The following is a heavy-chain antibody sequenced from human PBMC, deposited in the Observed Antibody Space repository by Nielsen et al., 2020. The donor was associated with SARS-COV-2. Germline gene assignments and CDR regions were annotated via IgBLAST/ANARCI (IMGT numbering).Heavy chain of an antibody. D-gene: IGHD3-10*01. V-gene: IGHV1-18*01. J-gene: IGHJ4*02. Sequence: KFQGRVTMTTDTSTSTAYMDLKSLRSDDTAVYYCARVHGSGSYQPFDYWGQGTLVTVSS. CDR3: ARVHGSGSYQPFDY.